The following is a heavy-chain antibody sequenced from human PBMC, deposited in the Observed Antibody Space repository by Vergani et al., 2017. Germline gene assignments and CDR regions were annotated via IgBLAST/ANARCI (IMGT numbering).Heavy chain of an antibody. V-gene: IGHV4-59*01. CDR3: ARDYYSSSWATLPGYDAFDI. Sequence: QVKLQESGPGLLKPLQTLSLSCTVPGGSISSYYWCWIRQPPGKGLEWIGYIYYSGSTNYNPSLRSRVTISVDTSKNQFSLKLSSVTAADTAVYYCARDYYSSSWATLPGYDAFDIWGQGTMVTVSS. J-gene: IGHJ3*02. D-gene: IGHD6-13*01. CDR1: GGSISSYY. CDR2: IYYSGST.